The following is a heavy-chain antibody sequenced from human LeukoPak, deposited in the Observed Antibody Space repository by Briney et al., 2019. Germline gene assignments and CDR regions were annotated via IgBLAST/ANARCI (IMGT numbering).Heavy chain of an antibody. J-gene: IGHJ4*02. CDR1: GGTFSTST. CDR2: IIPILDIT. V-gene: IGHV1-69*02. D-gene: IGHD1/OR15-1a*01. CDR3: ARSKLNNGRRPYFDD. Sequence: GSSVKVSCKASGGTFSTSTTISWVRQAPGQGLEWMGRIIPILDITNYAQKFQGRVTITADKSTSTAYMELTRLRFEDAAIYYCARSKLNNGRRPYFDDWGQGTLVTVSS.